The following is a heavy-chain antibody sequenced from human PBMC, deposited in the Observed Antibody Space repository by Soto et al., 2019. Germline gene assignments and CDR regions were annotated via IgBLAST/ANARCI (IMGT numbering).Heavy chain of an antibody. V-gene: IGHV3-72*01. J-gene: IGHJ6*01. CDR2: TRNKANSYTT. CDR3: ARGPIRFGAKYYNHGMEV. Sequence: PGGSVRLSCAASGFTFIVHHMDWVRQAPGKGLEWVGRTRNKANSYTTDYAASVKGRFTISRDESKNSLYLQMNSLKTEDNAVYYCARGPIRFGAKYYNHGMEVWGQGTTGTV. D-gene: IGHD3-10*01. CDR1: GFTFIVHH.